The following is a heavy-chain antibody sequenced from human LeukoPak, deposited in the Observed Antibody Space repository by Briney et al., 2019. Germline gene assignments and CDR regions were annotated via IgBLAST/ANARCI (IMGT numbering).Heavy chain of an antibody. CDR1: GFTFSNYD. Sequence: PGGSLRLSCAASGFTFSNYDIHWVRQAPGKGLEWVAVISSDGSNKNYADSVKGRFTISRDNSKNTLYLRMNSLRAEDTAVYYCARTRDGHSAYFDYWGQGTLVTVSS. CDR3: ARTRDGHSAYFDY. CDR2: ISSDGSNK. V-gene: IGHV3-30*03. J-gene: IGHJ4*02. D-gene: IGHD5-24*01.